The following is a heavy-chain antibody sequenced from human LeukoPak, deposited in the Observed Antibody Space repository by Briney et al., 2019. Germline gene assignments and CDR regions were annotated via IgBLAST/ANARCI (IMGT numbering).Heavy chain of an antibody. CDR2: IYYSGST. CDR3: ARGYSSSWPGYYYYGMDV. Sequence: SETLSLTCTVSGGSISSSSYYWGWIRQPPGKGLEWIGSIYYSGSTYYNPSLKSRVTISVDTSKNQFSLKLSSVTAADTAVYYCARGYSSSWPGYYYYGMDVWGQGTTVTVSS. D-gene: IGHD6-13*01. CDR1: GGSISSSSYY. V-gene: IGHV4-39*07. J-gene: IGHJ6*02.